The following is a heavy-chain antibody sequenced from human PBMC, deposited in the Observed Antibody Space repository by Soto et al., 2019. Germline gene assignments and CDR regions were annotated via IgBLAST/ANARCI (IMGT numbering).Heavy chain of an antibody. Sequence: XETLSLTCTVSGDSISSSAYYWGWIRQPPGKGLEWIGSTYYSGTTYYNPSLKSRVIISVNTSKIQFSLNLSSVTAADTAVYYCARQATANYGDYYFAYWGQGTLITVSS. J-gene: IGHJ4*02. CDR3: ARQATANYGDYYFAY. V-gene: IGHV4-39*01. CDR1: GDSISSSAYY. CDR2: TYYSGTT. D-gene: IGHD4-17*01.